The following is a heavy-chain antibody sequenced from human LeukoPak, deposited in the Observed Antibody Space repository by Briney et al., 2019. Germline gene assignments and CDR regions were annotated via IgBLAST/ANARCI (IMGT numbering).Heavy chain of an antibody. V-gene: IGHV4-59*01. CDR1: GASISSYY. Sequence: PSETLSLTCTVSGASISSYYWSWIRQPPGKGLEWIGYIYYSGTTSYNPSLKGRVTISVDTSKNQFSLKLRSVTAADTAVYYCARDYSGSSVFWFDPWGQGTLVTVSS. J-gene: IGHJ5*02. CDR3: ARDYSGSSVFWFDP. CDR2: IYYSGTT. D-gene: IGHD1-26*01.